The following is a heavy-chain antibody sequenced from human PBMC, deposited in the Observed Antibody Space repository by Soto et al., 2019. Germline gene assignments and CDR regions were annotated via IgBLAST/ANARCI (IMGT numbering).Heavy chain of an antibody. CDR3: ARGNPPPRDYYDFWSGYYPPYMDV. J-gene: IGHJ6*03. CDR2: INHSGST. CDR1: GGSFSGYY. V-gene: IGHV4-34*01. Sequence: SETLSLTCAVYGGSFSGYYWSWIRQPPGKGLEWIGEINHSGSTNYNPSLKSRVTISVDTSKNQFSLKLSSVTAADTAVYYCARGNPPPRDYYDFWSGYYPPYMDVWGKGTTVTVSS. D-gene: IGHD3-3*01.